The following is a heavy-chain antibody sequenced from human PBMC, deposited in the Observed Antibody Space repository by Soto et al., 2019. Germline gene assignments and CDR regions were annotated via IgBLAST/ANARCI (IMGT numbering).Heavy chain of an antibody. D-gene: IGHD1-7*01. CDR3: ARDCITGTTAPDAFDI. CDR1: GFTFSSYS. CDR2: ISSPSSYI. Sequence: EVQLVESVGGLVKPGGSLRLSCAASGFTFSSYSMNWVRQAPGKGLEWVSSISSPSSYIYYADSLKGRFTISRDNAKNSLDRQINSLRAEDTASYYCARDCITGTTAPDAFDIWGQGTMVTVSS. V-gene: IGHV3-21*01. J-gene: IGHJ3*02.